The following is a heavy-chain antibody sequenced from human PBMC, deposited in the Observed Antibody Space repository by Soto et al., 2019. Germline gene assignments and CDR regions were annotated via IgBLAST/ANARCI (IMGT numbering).Heavy chain of an antibody. CDR1: GGSFSGYY. CDR2: INHSGST. CDR3: ARVGRYYGMDV. J-gene: IGHJ6*02. V-gene: IGHV4-34*01. Sequence: PSETLSLTCAVYGGSFSGYYWSWIRQPPGKGLEWIGEINHSGSTNYNPSLKSRVTISVDTSKNQFSLKLSSVTAADTAVYYCARVGRYYGMDVSGQGPTVTVSS.